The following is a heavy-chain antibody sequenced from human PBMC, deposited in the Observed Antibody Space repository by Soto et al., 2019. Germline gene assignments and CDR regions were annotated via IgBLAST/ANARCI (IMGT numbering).Heavy chain of an antibody. CDR3: ARDGPIYDILSARYFYGMDV. J-gene: IGHJ6*02. CDR2: INGGNGNT. D-gene: IGHD3-9*01. V-gene: IGHV1-3*01. CDR1: GYTFRNYA. Sequence: GPSVKVSCKANGYTFRNYAMHWVRQAPGQGLEWMGWINGGNGNTKYSQKFQGRVTITRDTSASTACMELSSLRSEDTAVYYCARDGPIYDILSARYFYGMDVWGQGTTVTVSS.